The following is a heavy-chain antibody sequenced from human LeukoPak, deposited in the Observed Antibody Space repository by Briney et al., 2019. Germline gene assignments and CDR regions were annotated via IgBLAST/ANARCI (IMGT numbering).Heavy chain of an antibody. CDR3: AKHMSEGYYDSSGEADY. Sequence: GGSLRLSCAASGFTFSSYAMSWVRQAPGKGLEWVSAISGSGGSTYYADSVKGRFTISRDNSKNTLYLQMNSLRAEDTAVYYCAKHMSEGYYDSSGEADYWGRGTLVTVSS. V-gene: IGHV3-23*01. CDR2: ISGSGGST. J-gene: IGHJ4*02. CDR1: GFTFSSYA. D-gene: IGHD3-22*01.